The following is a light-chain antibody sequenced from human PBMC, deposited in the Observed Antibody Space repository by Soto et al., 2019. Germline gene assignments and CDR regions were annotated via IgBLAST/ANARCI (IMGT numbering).Light chain of an antibody. V-gene: IGLV2-8*01. CDR1: STDAGGYNY. J-gene: IGLJ1*01. Sequence: SVLTQPPSASGSAGQSVTISCTGTSTDAGGYNYVSWYQQHPGKAPKLMIYEVSKRPSGVPDRFSGSKSGNTASLTVSGLQAEDEADYYCSSYAGNNIHYVFGTGTKVTVL. CDR3: SSYAGNNIHYV. CDR2: EVS.